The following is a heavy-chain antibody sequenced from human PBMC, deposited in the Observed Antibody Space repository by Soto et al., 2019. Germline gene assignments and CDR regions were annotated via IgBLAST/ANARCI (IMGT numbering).Heavy chain of an antibody. D-gene: IGHD3-3*01. J-gene: IGHJ5*02. CDR1: GGSMSSYY. Sequence: SETLSLTCTVSGGSMSSYYWSWIRQPPGKGLEWIGYIYYSGSTNYTPSLKSRVTMSVDTPKNQFSLKLSSVTAADTAVYYCARGVYDFWSGTTTNWFDPWGQGTLVTVSS. CDR2: IYYSGST. CDR3: ARGVYDFWSGTTTNWFDP. V-gene: IGHV4-59*01.